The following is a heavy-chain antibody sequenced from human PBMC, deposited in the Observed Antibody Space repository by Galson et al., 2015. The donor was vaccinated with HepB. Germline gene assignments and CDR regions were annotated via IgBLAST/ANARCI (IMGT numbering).Heavy chain of an antibody. V-gene: IGHV7-4-1*02. J-gene: IGHJ4*02. Sequence: SVKVSCKASGYTFTSKSMIWVRQAPGQGLEWMGWINTNTGNPTYAQGFTGRFVFSLDTSVSTAYLQISNLKAEDTAVYYCARVRRQYSSGWYLPGSLNPQPYFDYWGQGTLVTVSS. CDR3: ARVRRQYSSGWYLPGSLNPQPYFDY. D-gene: IGHD6-19*01. CDR1: GYTFTSKS. CDR2: INTNTGNP.